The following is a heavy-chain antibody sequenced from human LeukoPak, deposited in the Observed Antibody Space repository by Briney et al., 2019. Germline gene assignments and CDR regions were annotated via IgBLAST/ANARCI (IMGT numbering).Heavy chain of an antibody. CDR3: ARAKRITMVRGVMNVKGHYYYYMDV. J-gene: IGHJ6*03. CDR2: ISSSSSTI. V-gene: IGHV3-48*01. CDR1: GFTFSSYS. Sequence: GGSLRLSCAASGFTFSSYSMSWVRQAPGKGLEWVSYISSSSSTIYYADSVKGRFTISRDNAKNSLYLQMNSLRAEDTAVYYCARAKRITMVRGVMNVKGHYYYYMDVWGKGTTVTVSS. D-gene: IGHD3-10*01.